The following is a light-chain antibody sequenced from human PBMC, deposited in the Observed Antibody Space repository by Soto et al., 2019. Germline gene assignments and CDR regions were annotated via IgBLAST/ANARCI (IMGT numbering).Light chain of an antibody. J-gene: IGKJ5*01. Sequence: EIVMTQSPGTLSLSPGDRATLSCRASQSVSSNYVAWFHQKPGQAPRLLIYGASSRATGIPDRFSGSGSGTDFTLTISRLEPEDFAVYYCQQRANWPPITFGQGTRLEIK. CDR1: QSVSSNY. CDR3: QQRANWPPIT. CDR2: GAS. V-gene: IGKV3D-20*02.